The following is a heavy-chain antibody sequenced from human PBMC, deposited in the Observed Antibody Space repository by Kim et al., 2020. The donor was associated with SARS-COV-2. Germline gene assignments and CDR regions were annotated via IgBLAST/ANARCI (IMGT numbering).Heavy chain of an antibody. Sequence: ASVKVSCKASGYTFTGYYMHWVRQAPGQGLEWMGWINPNSGGTNYAQKFQGWVTMTRDTPISTAYMELSRLRSDDTAVYYCAREILSSYGMDVWGQGTTVTVSS. J-gene: IGHJ6*02. D-gene: IGHD2-15*01. CDR2: INPNSGGT. CDR1: GYTFTGYY. V-gene: IGHV1-2*04. CDR3: AREILSSYGMDV.